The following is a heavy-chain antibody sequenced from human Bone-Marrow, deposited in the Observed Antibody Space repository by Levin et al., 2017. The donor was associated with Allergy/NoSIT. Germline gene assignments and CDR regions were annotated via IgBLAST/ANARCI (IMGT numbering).Heavy chain of an antibody. J-gene: IGHJ5*02. CDR3: ARYARDCTGDNCYSWFDP. CDR1: GFTFSNFW. Sequence: GESLKISCSASGFTFSNFWMSWVRQAPGEGLAWVANIHQDGDKRYYVDSVRGRFTISRDNAKNSLYLYMNNLRDDDTAVYYCARYARDCTGDNCYSWFDPWGRGTQVTVSP. CDR2: IHQDGDKR. D-gene: IGHD2-15*01. V-gene: IGHV3-7*01.